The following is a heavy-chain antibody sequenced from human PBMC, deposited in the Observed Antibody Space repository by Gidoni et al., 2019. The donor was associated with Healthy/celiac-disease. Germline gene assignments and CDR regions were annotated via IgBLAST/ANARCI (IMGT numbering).Heavy chain of an antibody. CDR3: AKTSNYYDSSGYYHKAFDI. J-gene: IGHJ3*02. V-gene: IGHV3-23*01. D-gene: IGHD3-22*01. CDR1: GFTFSSYA. CDR2: ISGSGGST. Sequence: EVQLLESGGGLVQPGGSLRLSCAASGFTFSSYAMSWVRQAPGKGLEWVSAISGSGGSTYYADSVKGRFTISRDNSKNTLYLQMNSLRAEDTAVYYCAKTSNYYDSSGYYHKAFDIWGQGTMVTVSS.